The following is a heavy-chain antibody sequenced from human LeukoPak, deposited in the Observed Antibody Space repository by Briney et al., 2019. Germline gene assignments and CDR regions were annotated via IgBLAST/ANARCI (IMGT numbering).Heavy chain of an antibody. CDR2: ISAYNGNT. V-gene: IGHV1-18*01. Sequence: ASVKVSCKASGYTFTSYGISWVRQALGQGLEWMGWISAYNGNTNYAQKLQGRVTMTTDTSTSTAYMELRSLRSDDTAVYYCARVGHSSSSSPGLFDPWGQGTLVTVSS. D-gene: IGHD6-6*01. J-gene: IGHJ5*02. CDR3: ARVGHSSSSSPGLFDP. CDR1: GYTFTSYG.